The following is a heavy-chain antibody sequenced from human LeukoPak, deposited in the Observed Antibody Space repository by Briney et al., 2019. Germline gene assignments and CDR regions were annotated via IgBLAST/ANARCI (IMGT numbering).Heavy chain of an antibody. J-gene: IGHJ5*02. D-gene: IGHD3-22*01. CDR2: IIPIFGTA. CDR1: GGTFSSYA. CDR3: ARGALSWFYYDSSGYYSPLDP. Sequence: SVKVSCKASGGTFSSYAISWVRQAPGQGLEWMGGIIPIFGTANYAQKFQGRVTITADESTSTAYMELSSLRSEDAAVYFCARGALSWFYYDSSGYYSPLDPWGQGTLVTVSS. V-gene: IGHV1-69*01.